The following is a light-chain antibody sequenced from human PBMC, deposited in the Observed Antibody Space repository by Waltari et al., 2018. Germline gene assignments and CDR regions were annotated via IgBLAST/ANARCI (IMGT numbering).Light chain of an antibody. CDR1: SSDIGAYNY. Sequence: QSALTQPRSVSGSPGQSVTISCTGSSSDIGAYNYVSWYQQHPGKAPKLMIYDVSERPSGFPGPFSGSKSGNTASLTISGLQAEDEADYHCSSYVGTLVFGGGTKLTVL. J-gene: IGLJ2*01. CDR2: DVS. V-gene: IGLV2-11*01. CDR3: SSYVGTLV.